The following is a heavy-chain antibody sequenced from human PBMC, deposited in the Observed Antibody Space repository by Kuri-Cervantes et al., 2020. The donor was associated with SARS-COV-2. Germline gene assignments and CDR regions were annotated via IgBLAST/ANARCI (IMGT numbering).Heavy chain of an antibody. CDR1: GGSISSYY. J-gene: IGHJ3*02. CDR2: IYPSGST. V-gene: IGHV4-4*07. D-gene: IGHD4-17*01. CDR3: ARYDYGDYVDAFDI. Sequence: ESLKISCTVSGGSISSYYWSWIRQPAGKGLEWTGRIYPSGSTNYNPSLKSRVTMSVDTSKNQLSLKLSSVTAADTAVYYCARYDYGDYVDAFDIWGQGTMVTVSS.